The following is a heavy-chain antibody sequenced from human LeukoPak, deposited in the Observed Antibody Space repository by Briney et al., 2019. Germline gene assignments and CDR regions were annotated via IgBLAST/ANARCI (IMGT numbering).Heavy chain of an antibody. Sequence: GGSLRLSCTGSGFTFSYYWMYWVRQAPGKGLVWVSRIKGDESSTRYADSVKGRFTISRDNVKNTLYLQMNSLSAEDTAVYYCARWDFDSVNAFDVWGQGTMVTVSS. CDR1: GFTFSYYW. J-gene: IGHJ3*01. D-gene: IGHD3-22*01. CDR3: ARWDFDSVNAFDV. V-gene: IGHV3-74*01. CDR2: IKGDESST.